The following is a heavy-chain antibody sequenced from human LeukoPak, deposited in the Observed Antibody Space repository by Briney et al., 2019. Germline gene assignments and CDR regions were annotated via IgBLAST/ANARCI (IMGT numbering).Heavy chain of an antibody. J-gene: IGHJ4*02. CDR1: GYTFTSYA. V-gene: IGHV1-3*01. CDR3: AREGTMSSSWYKYFDH. Sequence: ASVKVSCKASGYTFTSYAMHWVRQAPGQRLEWMGWINAGNGNTKYSQKFQGRVTITRDTSASTAYMELSSLGSEDTAVYYCAREGTMSSSWYKYFDHWGQGTLVTVSS. CDR2: INAGNGNT. D-gene: IGHD6-13*01.